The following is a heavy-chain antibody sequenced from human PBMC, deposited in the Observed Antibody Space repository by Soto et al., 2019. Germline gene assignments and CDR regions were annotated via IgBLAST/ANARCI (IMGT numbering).Heavy chain of an antibody. CDR1: GGTFSSYA. D-gene: IGHD2-21*02. CDR3: AVAYCGGDCYSWDYYYYGMDV. J-gene: IGHJ6*02. Sequence: QVQLVQSGAEVKKPGSSVKVSCKASGGTFSSYAISWVRQAPGQGLEWMGGIIPIFGTANYAQKLQGRVTITADESTSTAYMELSSLRSEDTAVYYCAVAYCGGDCYSWDYYYYGMDVWGQGTTVTVSS. CDR2: IIPIFGTA. V-gene: IGHV1-69*01.